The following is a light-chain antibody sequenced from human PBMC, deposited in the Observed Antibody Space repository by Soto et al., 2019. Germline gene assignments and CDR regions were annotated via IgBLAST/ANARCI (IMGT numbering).Light chain of an antibody. CDR1: QSVSDY. CDR3: QQRSDWPSA. J-gene: IGKJ4*01. V-gene: IGKV3-11*01. Sequence: ETVLTQSPDTLSLSPGESATLSCKASQSVSDYLAWYQQKPGQSPRLLIYDASNRATGIPARFSGSGSGTDFTLTITSLEPEHSAVYYCQQRSDWPSAFGGGTKVEIK. CDR2: DAS.